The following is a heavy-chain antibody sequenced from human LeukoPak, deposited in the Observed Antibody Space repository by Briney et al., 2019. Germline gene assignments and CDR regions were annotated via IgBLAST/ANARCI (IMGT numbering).Heavy chain of an antibody. CDR3: AQDYSGYDLSAGY. V-gene: IGHV3-48*04. CDR2: ISTSGTTI. CDR1: GFTFSSYW. Sequence: GGSLRLSCAASGFTFSSYWMNWVRQAPGKGLQWVSYISTSGTTIHYADSVKGRFTFSRDNAKNSVYLQMNSLRAEDTALYYCAQDYSGYDLSAGYWGQGTLVTVSS. J-gene: IGHJ4*02. D-gene: IGHD5-12*01.